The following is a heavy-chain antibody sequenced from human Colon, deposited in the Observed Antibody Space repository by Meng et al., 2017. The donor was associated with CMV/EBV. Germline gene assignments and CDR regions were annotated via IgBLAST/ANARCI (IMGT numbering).Heavy chain of an antibody. J-gene: IGHJ4*02. CDR1: GFTFSSYG. CDR2: ISSDGNTK. V-gene: IGHV3-48*03. D-gene: IGHD6-19*01. CDR3: VRDGYYRDSTGWYLDY. Sequence: GGSLRLSCAGSGFTFSSYGMNWVRQAPGKGLEWVSYISSDGNTKYYTDSVEGRFTISRDNAGNSLYLQMNSLRAEDTAVYYCVRDGYYRDSTGWYLDYWGQGTPVTVSS.